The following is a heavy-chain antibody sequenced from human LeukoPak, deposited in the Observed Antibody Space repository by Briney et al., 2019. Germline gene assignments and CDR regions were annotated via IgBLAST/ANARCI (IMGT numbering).Heavy chain of an antibody. CDR2: IIPIFGTA. D-gene: IGHD1-26*01. Sequence: GASVTVSCKASGGTFSSYAISWVRQAPGQGLEWMGGIIPIFGTANYAQKFQGRVTITADESTSTAYMELSSLRSGDTAVYYCARHGATYYFDYWGRGTLVTVSS. V-gene: IGHV1-69*13. CDR1: GGTFSSYA. J-gene: IGHJ4*02. CDR3: ARHGATYYFDY.